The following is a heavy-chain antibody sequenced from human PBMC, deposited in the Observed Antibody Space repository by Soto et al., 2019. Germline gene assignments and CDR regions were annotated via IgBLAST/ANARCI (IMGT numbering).Heavy chain of an antibody. Sequence: GGSLRLSCATSGFTLSNSVMSWVRQAPGRGLEWVALIAPDGSQIYYADSVKGRFTISRDNSKNTLYLQMDSLRAEDTSLYLCATDIHATWLLNSWGQGTLVNVS. D-gene: IGHD2-2*02. CDR1: GFTLSNSV. CDR3: ATDIHATWLLNS. J-gene: IGHJ5*02. CDR2: IAPDGSQI. V-gene: IGHV3-30-3*01.